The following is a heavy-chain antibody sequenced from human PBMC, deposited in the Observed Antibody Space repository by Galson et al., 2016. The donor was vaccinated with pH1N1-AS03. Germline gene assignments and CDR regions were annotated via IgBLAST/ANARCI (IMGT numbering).Heavy chain of an antibody. V-gene: IGHV1-69*13. CDR1: GVIFRSFG. CDR2: VIGVFGTS. CDR3: ARESGYTYGYLDY. J-gene: IGHJ4*02. D-gene: IGHD5-18*01. Sequence: SVKVSCKASGVIFRSFGISWVRQAPGQGLEWMGRVIGVFGTSKHAQKFQGRVTITADESTSTAYMELTSLRSDDTAVYYCARESGYTYGYLDYWGQGTLVTVSS.